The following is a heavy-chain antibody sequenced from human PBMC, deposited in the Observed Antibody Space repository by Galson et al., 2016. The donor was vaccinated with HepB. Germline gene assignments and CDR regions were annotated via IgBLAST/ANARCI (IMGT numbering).Heavy chain of an antibody. D-gene: IGHD3-3*01. V-gene: IGHV3-30*18. CDR3: AKDSRREWAPDSEAFDI. CDR2: VLYDESNK. J-gene: IGHJ3*02. CDR1: GFTFSSYG. Sequence: SLRLSCAASGFTFSSYGMHWVRQAPGKGLEWVATVLYDESNKYYTDSVRGRFIISRDNSRNTLYLQMNSLRIEDTAVYYCAKDSRREWAPDSEAFDIWGQGTMVIVSS.